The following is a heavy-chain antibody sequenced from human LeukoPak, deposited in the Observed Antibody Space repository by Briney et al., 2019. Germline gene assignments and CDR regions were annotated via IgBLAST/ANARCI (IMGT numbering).Heavy chain of an antibody. CDR1: GFTFSSYG. J-gene: IGHJ2*01. Sequence: GGSLRLSCAASGFTFSSYGMHWVRQAPGKGLEWVAFIRYDGSNKYYADSVKGRFTISRDNSENTLYLQMNSLRAEDTAVYYCAKDGSSWYWYFDLWGRGTLVTVSS. V-gene: IGHV3-30*02. CDR2: IRYDGSNK. D-gene: IGHD6-13*01. CDR3: AKDGSSWYWYFDL.